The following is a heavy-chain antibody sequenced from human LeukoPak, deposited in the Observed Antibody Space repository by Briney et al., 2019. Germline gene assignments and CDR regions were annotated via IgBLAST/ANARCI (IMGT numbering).Heavy chain of an antibody. J-gene: IGHJ6*03. Sequence: ASVKVSCKAFGYTFISNYMHWVRQAPGQGPEWMGVISPSGGSTTYAQKFQGRVTMTRNTSISTAYMELSSLRSEDTAVYYCARVGTHYYYYMDVWGKGTTVTISS. CDR1: GYTFISNY. CDR2: ISPSGGST. D-gene: IGHD7-27*01. V-gene: IGHV1-46*01. CDR3: ARVGTHYYYYMDV.